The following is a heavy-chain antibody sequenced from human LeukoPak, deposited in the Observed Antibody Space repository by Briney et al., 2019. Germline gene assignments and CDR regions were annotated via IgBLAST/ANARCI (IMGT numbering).Heavy chain of an antibody. CDR1: GFTFSSYW. V-gene: IGHV3-74*01. Sequence: GGSLRLSCAGSGFTFSSYWMHWVRQAPGKGLVWVSRINREGSNTSYADSVKGRFTISRDNLKNTLYLQMNSLRAEDTAVYYCARGGSGDIFDIWGQGTMVTVSS. D-gene: IGHD2-21*01. CDR3: ARGGSGDIFDI. CDR2: INREGSNT. J-gene: IGHJ3*02.